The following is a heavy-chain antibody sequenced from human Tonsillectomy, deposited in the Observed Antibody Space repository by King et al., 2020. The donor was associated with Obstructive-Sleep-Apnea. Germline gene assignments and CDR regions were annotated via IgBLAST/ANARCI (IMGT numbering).Heavy chain of an antibody. CDR2: INPNSGGT. CDR3: ARDIGIADFDY. Sequence: QLVQSGAEVKKPGASVKVSCRSSGYTFTGYYMHWVRQAPGQGLEWMGRINPNSGGTNFAQKFQGRVTMTRDTSISTAYMDLSRLGSDDTAVYYCARDIGIADFDYWGQGTLVTVSS. CDR1: GYTFTGYY. J-gene: IGHJ4*02. V-gene: IGHV1-2*06. D-gene: IGHD1-26*01.